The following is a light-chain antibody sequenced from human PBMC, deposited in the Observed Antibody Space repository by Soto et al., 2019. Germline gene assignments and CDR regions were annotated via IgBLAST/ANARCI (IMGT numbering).Light chain of an antibody. Sequence: EIVLTQSPGTLSLSPGESATLSCRASQSVSGSYVAWYQQKPGQTPRLLIYGASSRATGIPDRFRGSGSGTDFDLTISRLEPEDFAVYYCHQYGSSQITFGPGTKVDIK. J-gene: IGKJ3*01. CDR2: GAS. CDR1: QSVSGSY. V-gene: IGKV3-20*01. CDR3: HQYGSSQIT.